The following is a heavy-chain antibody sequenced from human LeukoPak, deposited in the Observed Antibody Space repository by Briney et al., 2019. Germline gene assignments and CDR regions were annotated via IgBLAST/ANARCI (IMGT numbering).Heavy chain of an antibody. V-gene: IGHV4-30-4*08. CDR3: ARNRGHSSSSDAFDI. Sequence: PSETLSLTCTVSGGSISSGDYYWSWIRQPPGKGLEWIGYIYYSGSTYYNPSLKSRVTISVDTSKNQFSLKLSSVTAADTAVYYCARNRGHSSSSDAFDIWGQGTMVTVSS. D-gene: IGHD6-6*01. CDR2: IYYSGST. J-gene: IGHJ3*02. CDR1: GGSISSGDYY.